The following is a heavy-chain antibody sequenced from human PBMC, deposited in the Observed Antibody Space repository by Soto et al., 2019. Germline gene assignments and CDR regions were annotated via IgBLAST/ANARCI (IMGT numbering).Heavy chain of an antibody. J-gene: IGHJ4*02. V-gene: IGHV3-66*01. CDR1: GFTVSSNY. CDR2: IYTGGST. CDR3: LGHDYGAY. Sequence: PGGSLRLSCAASGFTVSSNYVSWVRQAPGKGLEWVSVIYTGGSTYYANSVKGRFTISRDNSKNTVYLQMNSLRAEDTAVYYCLGHDYGAYWGQGTLVTVSS.